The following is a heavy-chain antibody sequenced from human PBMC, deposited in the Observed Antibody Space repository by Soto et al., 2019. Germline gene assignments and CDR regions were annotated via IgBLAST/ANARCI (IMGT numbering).Heavy chain of an antibody. CDR1: GGSINHYY. CDR3: ARLHGYCISSSCHGHYAMDV. D-gene: IGHD2-2*01. V-gene: IGHV4-39*01. CDR2: IYYSGST. Sequence: SETLSLTCTVSGGSINHYYWTWIRQPPGKGLEWIGSIYYSGSTYYNPSLNSRVTVSVDTSKNQFSLKVTSVTAADTAVYYCARLHGYCISSSCHGHYAMDVWGQGTTVTSP. J-gene: IGHJ6*02.